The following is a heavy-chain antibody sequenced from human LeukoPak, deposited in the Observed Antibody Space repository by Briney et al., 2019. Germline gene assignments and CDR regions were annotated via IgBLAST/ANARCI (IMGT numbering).Heavy chain of an antibody. J-gene: IGHJ4*02. CDR2: IIPILGIA. CDR3: ARDRDSSGYYFDY. Sequence: SVKVSCKASGGTFSSYAISWVRQAPGQGLEWMGRIIPILGIANYAQKFQGRVTITADESTSTAYMELSSLRSEDTAVYYCARDRDSSGYYFDYWGQGTLVTVSS. D-gene: IGHD3-22*01. CDR1: GGTFSSYA. V-gene: IGHV1-69*04.